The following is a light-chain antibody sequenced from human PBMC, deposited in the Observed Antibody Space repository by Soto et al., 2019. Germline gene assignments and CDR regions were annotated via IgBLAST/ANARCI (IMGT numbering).Light chain of an antibody. CDR3: CSYAGSYTLV. Sequence: QSALTQPRSVSGSPGQSVTISCTGTSSDVGGYNYVSWYQQHPGKAPKLMIYDVSKRPSGVPDRFSGSKSGNTASLTISGLQAEDEADYYFCSYAGSYTLVFGGGTTLTVL. V-gene: IGLV2-11*01. CDR1: SSDVGGYNY. CDR2: DVS. J-gene: IGLJ2*01.